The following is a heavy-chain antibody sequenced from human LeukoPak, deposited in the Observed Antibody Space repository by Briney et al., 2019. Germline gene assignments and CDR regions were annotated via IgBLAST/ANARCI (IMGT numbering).Heavy chain of an antibody. CDR3: ARAGGWLQPTARYFDY. Sequence: SGTLSLTCTVSGGSISSGGYYWSWIRQHPGKGLEWIGYIYYSGSTYYNPSLKSRVTISVDTSKNQFSLKLSSVAAADTDVYYCARAGGWLQPTARYFDYWGQGILVTVSS. D-gene: IGHD5-24*01. V-gene: IGHV4-31*03. J-gene: IGHJ4*02. CDR2: IYYSGST. CDR1: GGSISSGGYY.